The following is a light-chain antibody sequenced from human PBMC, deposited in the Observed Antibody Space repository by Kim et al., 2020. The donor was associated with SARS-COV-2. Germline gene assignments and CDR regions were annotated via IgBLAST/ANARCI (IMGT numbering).Light chain of an antibody. Sequence: QSVTTSCTGTSSAVGAHIYVSWYQQHPGNAPKLIIYDVSNRPSGVSTRFSGSKSGNTASLTVSGLQPEDEADYYCSSYTGTINLVVFGGGTQLTVL. CDR1: SSAVGAHIY. CDR2: DVS. V-gene: IGLV2-14*03. CDR3: SSYTGTINLVV. J-gene: IGLJ2*01.